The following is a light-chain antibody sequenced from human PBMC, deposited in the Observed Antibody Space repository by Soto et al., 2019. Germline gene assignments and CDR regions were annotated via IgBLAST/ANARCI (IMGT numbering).Light chain of an antibody. CDR1: SSDVGGYNY. Sequence: QSALTQPASVSGSPGQSITISCTGTSSDVGGYNYVSWYQQHTDKAPKLMISDVSNRPSGVSNRFSGSKSGNTASLTISGLQAEDEADYYCSSYTTSTTLVVFGGGTKVTVL. J-gene: IGLJ2*01. V-gene: IGLV2-14*03. CDR3: SSYTTSTTLVV. CDR2: DVS.